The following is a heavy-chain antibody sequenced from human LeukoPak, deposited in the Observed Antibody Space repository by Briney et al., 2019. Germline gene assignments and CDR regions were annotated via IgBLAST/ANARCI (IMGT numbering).Heavy chain of an antibody. CDR3: AKYGSGNFFDY. CDR1: GFTFSSYA. V-gene: IGHV3-23*01. D-gene: IGHD3-10*01. CDR2: ISGGGTGT. Sequence: PGGSLRLSCAASGFTFSSYAMSWVGQAPGKGLEWVSGISGGGTGTYYADSVKGRFTISRDNSKSTLYLQMNSLRAGDTALYYCAKYGSGNFFDYWGQGTLVTVSS. J-gene: IGHJ4*02.